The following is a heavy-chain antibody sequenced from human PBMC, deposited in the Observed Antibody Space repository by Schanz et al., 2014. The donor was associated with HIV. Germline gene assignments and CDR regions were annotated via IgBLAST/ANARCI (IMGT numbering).Heavy chain of an antibody. V-gene: IGHV1-2*02. Sequence: QVQLVQSGAEGRKPGASVKVSCKTSGYTFIDYFIHWVRQAPGQGLEWMGWISPDSGATDYAQNFQGRVTMTRHTSMTTVYMDLSRVTSDDTALYFCARAPPRDSSGYYPFDYWGQGTLVTVSS. D-gene: IGHD3-22*01. CDR1: GYTFIDYF. CDR2: ISPDSGAT. CDR3: ARAPPRDSSGYYPFDY. J-gene: IGHJ4*02.